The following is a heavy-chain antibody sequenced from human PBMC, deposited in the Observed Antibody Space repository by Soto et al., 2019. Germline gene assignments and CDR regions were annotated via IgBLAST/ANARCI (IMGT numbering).Heavy chain of an antibody. CDR1: GFTVSSNY. CDR3: ASTSYNWNDVPGGDYYYYMDV. Sequence: GGSLRLSCAASGFTVSSNYMSWVRQAPGKGLEWVSVIYSGGSTYYADSVKGRFTISRDNSKNTLYLQMNSLRAEDTAVYYCASTSYNWNDVPGGDYYYYMDVWGKGTTVTVSS. V-gene: IGHV3-66*01. D-gene: IGHD1-1*01. J-gene: IGHJ6*03. CDR2: IYSGGST.